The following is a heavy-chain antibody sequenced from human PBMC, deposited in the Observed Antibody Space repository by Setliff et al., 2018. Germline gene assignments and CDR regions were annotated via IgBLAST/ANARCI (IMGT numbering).Heavy chain of an antibody. J-gene: IGHJ4*02. D-gene: IGHD3-10*01. CDR1: GGSISSGDYY. V-gene: IGHV4-30-4*02. Sequence: SETLSLTCTVSGGSISSGDYYWSWIRQPPGKGLEWIGYIYSSGSTYYNPSLKSRVSISVDTSKNQFSLKLRSVTAADTAIYYCAKGRGEMDSWGQGILVTVSS. CDR2: IYSSGST. CDR3: AKGRGEMDS.